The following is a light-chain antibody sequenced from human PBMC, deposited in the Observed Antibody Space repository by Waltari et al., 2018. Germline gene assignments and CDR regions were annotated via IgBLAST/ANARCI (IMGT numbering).Light chain of an antibody. CDR3: QQYNNWPPWT. J-gene: IGKJ1*01. CDR2: GAS. CDR1: QPVSSN. V-gene: IGKV3-15*01. Sequence: ETVMTQSPATLSVSPGERATLSCRASQPVSSNLAWYQQKPGQAPRLLIYGASTRATGIPARFSGSGSGKQFTRTISSLQSEDFAVYYCQQYNNWPPWTFGQGTKVEIK.